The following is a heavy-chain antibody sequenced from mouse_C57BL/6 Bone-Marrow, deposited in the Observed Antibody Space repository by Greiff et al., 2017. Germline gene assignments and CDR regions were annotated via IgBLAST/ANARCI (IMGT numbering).Heavy chain of an antibody. CDR2: IYPRSGNT. Sequence: VQLQQSGAELARPGASVKLSCKASGYTFTSYGISWVKQRTGQGLEWIGEIYPRSGNTYYNEKFKGKATLTADKSSSTAYMELRSLTSEDSAVYFCARGGDDYGGFAYWGQGTLVTVSA. CDR3: ARGGDDYGGFAY. D-gene: IGHD2-4*01. V-gene: IGHV1-81*01. CDR1: GYTFTSYG. J-gene: IGHJ3*01.